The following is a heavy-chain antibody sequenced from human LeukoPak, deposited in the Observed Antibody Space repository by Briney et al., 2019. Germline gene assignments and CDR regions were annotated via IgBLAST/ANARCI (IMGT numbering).Heavy chain of an antibody. CDR3: ASNDYGGRSMANYYYYMDV. Sequence: PSQTPSLTCTVSGGSISSGGYYWSWIRQHPGKGLEWIGYIYYSGSTYYNPSLKSRVTISVDTSKNQFSLKLSSVTAADTAVYYCASNDYGGRSMANYYYYMDVWGKGTTVTVSS. CDR1: GGSISSGGYY. CDR2: IYYSGST. D-gene: IGHD4-23*01. J-gene: IGHJ6*03. V-gene: IGHV4-31*03.